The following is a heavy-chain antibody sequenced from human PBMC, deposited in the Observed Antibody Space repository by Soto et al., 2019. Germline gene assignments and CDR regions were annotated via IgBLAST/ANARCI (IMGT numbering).Heavy chain of an antibody. CDR2: LFSNDEK. CDR1: GFSLSNARMG. D-gene: IGHD2-2*01. CDR3: ARIFRDEECSSTSCYAASYYYYYMDV. V-gene: IGHV2-26*01. Sequence: QVTLKESGPVLVKPTETLTLTCTVSGFSLSNARMGVSWIRQPPGKALEWLAHLFSNDEKSYSTSLKSRLTPSKDTSKSQVVLTMTNMDPVDTATYYCARIFRDEECSSTSCYAASYYYYYMDVWGRGTTVTVCS. J-gene: IGHJ6*03.